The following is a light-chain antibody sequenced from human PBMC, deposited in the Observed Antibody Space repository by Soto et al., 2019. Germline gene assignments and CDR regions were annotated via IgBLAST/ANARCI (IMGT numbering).Light chain of an antibody. J-gene: IGLJ2*01. Sequence: QSALTQPPSASGSPGQSVTISCTGTSSDVGGYNYVSWYQQHPGKAPKLMIYEVTKRPSGVPDRFSGSKSGNTASLTVSGLQAEDEADYYCCSYAGNINLGILFGGGTKVTVL. CDR2: EVT. V-gene: IGLV2-8*01. CDR1: SSDVGGYNY. CDR3: CSYAGNINLGIL.